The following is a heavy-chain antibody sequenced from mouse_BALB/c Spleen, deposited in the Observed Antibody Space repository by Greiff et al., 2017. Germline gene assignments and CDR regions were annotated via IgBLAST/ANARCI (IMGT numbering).Heavy chain of an antibody. D-gene: IGHD2-2*01. Sequence: QVQLQQSGAELVRPGSSVKISCKASGYAFSSYWMNWVKQRPGQGLEWIGQIYPGDGDTNYNGKFKGKATLTADKSSSTAYMQLSSLTSEDSAVYFCARRLWLRNYAMDYWGQGTSVTVSS. J-gene: IGHJ4*01. CDR1: GYAFSSYW. CDR3: ARRLWLRNYAMDY. V-gene: IGHV1-80*01. CDR2: IYPGDGDT.